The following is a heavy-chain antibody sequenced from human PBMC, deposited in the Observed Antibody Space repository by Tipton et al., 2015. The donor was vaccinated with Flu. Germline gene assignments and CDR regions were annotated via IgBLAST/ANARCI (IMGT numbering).Heavy chain of an antibody. CDR1: GFTFSSYS. CDR2: ISSSSSYI. D-gene: IGHD3-3*01. CDR3: ARDMGHYDFWSGYYAIDY. V-gene: IGHV3-21*01. J-gene: IGHJ4*02. Sequence: GSLRLSCAASGFTFSSYSMNWVRQAPGKGLEWVSSISSSSSYIYYADSVKGRFTISRDNAKNSLYLQMNSLRAEDTAVYYCARDMGHYDFWSGYYAIDYWGQGTLVTVSS.